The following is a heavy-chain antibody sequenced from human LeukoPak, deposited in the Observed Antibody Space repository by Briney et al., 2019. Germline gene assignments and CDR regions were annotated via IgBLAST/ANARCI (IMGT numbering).Heavy chain of an antibody. Sequence: GGSLRLSCAASGFTFSSYAMHWVRQAPGKGLEWVAVISYDGSNKYYADSVKGRFTISRDNSKNTLCLQMNSLRAEDTAVYYCARDAGGGYDYYYYYYMDVWGKGTTVTVSS. J-gene: IGHJ6*03. CDR1: GFTFSSYA. CDR2: ISYDGSNK. V-gene: IGHV3-30*04. CDR3: ARDAGGGYDYYYYYYMDV. D-gene: IGHD5-12*01.